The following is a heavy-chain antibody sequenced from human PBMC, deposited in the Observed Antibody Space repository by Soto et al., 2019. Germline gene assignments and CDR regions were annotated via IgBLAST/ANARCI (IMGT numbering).Heavy chain of an antibody. J-gene: IGHJ4*02. Sequence: QVQLQESGPGLVKPSQTLSLTCTVSGGSISSGDYYWRWIRQPPGKGLEWIGYIYYSGSTYYNPSLKSRGTISVDTSKNQLSLKLSSVTAADTAVYYCARDLLRPRGHYFDYWGQGTLVTVSS. V-gene: IGHV4-30-4*01. CDR1: GGSISSGDYY. D-gene: IGHD1-26*01. CDR2: IYYSGST. CDR3: ARDLLRPRGHYFDY.